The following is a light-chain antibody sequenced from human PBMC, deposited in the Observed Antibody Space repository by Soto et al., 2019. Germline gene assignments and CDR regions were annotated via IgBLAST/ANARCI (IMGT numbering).Light chain of an antibody. CDR1: SSDVGAYNY. CDR3: SSYTTSSTWV. CDR2: DVT. Sequence: QSALTQPASVSGSPGQSITISCTGTSSDVGAYNYVSWYQHHPGKAPKLMIYDVTNWPSGVSSRFSGSKSVNTASLTVSGLQAEDEADYYCSSYTTSSTWVFGGGTQLTVL. V-gene: IGLV2-14*03. J-gene: IGLJ3*02.